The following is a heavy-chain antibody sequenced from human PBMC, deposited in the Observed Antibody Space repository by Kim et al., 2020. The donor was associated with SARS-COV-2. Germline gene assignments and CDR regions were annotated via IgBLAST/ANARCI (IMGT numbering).Heavy chain of an antibody. V-gene: IGHV3-23*01. J-gene: IGHJ6*02. CDR3: AKGGPAYKAVAGYYYYGMDV. D-gene: IGHD6-19*01. Sequence: RLTISRDNSKNTLYLQMNGLRAEDTAVYYCAKGGPAYKAVAGYYYYGMDVWGQGTTVTVSS.